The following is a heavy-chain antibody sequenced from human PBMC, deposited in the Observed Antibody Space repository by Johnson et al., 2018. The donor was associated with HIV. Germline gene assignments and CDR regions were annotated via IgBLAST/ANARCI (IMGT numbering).Heavy chain of an antibody. Sequence: VHLVESGGGLIQPGGSLRLSCAASGFTVGSNYMNWVRQAPGKGLEWVSVMYSGGSTYYADSVKGRFTISRDNSKNTLYLQMNRLRAEDTAVYFCARENIAAGDTDAFDIWGQGTMVTVSS. D-gene: IGHD6-13*01. V-gene: IGHV3-53*01. J-gene: IGHJ3*02. CDR3: ARENIAAGDTDAFDI. CDR1: GFTVGSNY. CDR2: MYSGGST.